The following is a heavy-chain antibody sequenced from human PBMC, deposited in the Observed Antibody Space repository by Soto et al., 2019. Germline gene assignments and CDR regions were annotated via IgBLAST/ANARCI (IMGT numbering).Heavy chain of an antibody. V-gene: IGHV3-11*06. D-gene: IGHD7-27*01. J-gene: IGHJ4*02. CDR3: ARLGTSSSGRDY. CDR1: GLTFTDYY. CDR2: ISSSGTFT. Sequence: PGGSLRLSCASSGLTFTDYYMSWLRQAPGKGLKWISYISSSGTFTKYADSVEGRFTISRDNSNNSLFLQMNSLTFEDTAIYYCARLGTSSSGRDYWRQGTLVTVSS.